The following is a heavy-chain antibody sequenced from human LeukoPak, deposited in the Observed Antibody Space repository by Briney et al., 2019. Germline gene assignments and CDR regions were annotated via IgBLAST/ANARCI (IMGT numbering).Heavy chain of an antibody. J-gene: IGHJ5*02. V-gene: IGHV1-8*01. CDR2: MNPNSGNT. D-gene: IGHD6-19*01. Sequence: GASVKVSCKASGYTFTSYDINWVRQATGQGLEWMGWMNPNSGNTGYAQKFQGRVTMTRNTSISTAYMELSSLRSEDTAVYYCARGLVGKQWLVRRRNWFDPWGQGTLVTVSS. CDR1: GYTFTSYD. CDR3: ARGLVGKQWLVRRRNWFDP.